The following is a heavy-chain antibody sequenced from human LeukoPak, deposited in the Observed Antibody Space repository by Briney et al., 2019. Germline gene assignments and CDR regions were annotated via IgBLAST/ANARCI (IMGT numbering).Heavy chain of an antibody. V-gene: IGHV3-30-3*01. CDR1: GFTFSSYA. Sequence: GGSLRLSCAASGFTFSSYAMHWVRQAPGKGLEWVAVISYDGSNKYYADSVKGRFTISRDNSKNTLYLQMNSLRAEDTAVYYCARDPPDSSADYWGQGTLVTVSS. J-gene: IGHJ4*02. CDR3: ARDPPDSSADY. D-gene: IGHD3-22*01. CDR2: ISYDGSNK.